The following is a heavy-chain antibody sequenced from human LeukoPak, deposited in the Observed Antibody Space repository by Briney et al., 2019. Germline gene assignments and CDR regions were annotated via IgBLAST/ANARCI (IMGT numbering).Heavy chain of an antibody. J-gene: IGHJ3*02. CDR1: GYSFSYYW. D-gene: IGHD2-2*01. CDR2: IHPGDSDT. V-gene: IGHV5-51*01. Sequence: ESLKISCKGSGYSFSYYWIAWVRQMPGKGLEWMGIIHPGDSDTRYSPSFQGQVTTSADKSISTAYLQWSSLKASDTAMYYCARGGGDIVVVPAAPDAFDIWGQGTMVTVSS. CDR3: ARGGGDIVVVPAAPDAFDI.